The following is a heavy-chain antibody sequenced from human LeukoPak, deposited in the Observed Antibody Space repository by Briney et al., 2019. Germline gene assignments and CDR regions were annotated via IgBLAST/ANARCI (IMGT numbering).Heavy chain of an antibody. J-gene: IGHJ4*02. CDR2: IWYDGTNK. Sequence: GGSLRLSCAASGFTFSSYSLHWVRQAPGKGLEWVAVIWYDGTNKYYADSVQGRFTISRDNSKNTLYLQMNSLRAEDTAVYYCARGLFYDSASGYFDYWGQGTLVTVSS. CDR1: GFTFSSYS. D-gene: IGHD3-22*01. V-gene: IGHV3-33*01. CDR3: ARGLFYDSASGYFDY.